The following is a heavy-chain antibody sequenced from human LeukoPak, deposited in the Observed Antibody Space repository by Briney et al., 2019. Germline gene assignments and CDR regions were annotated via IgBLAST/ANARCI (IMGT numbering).Heavy chain of an antibody. CDR2: ISWNSGSI. Sequence: GGSLRLSCAASGFTFDDYGMHWVRQAPGKGLEWVSGISWNSGSIGYAVSVKGRFTISRDNAKNSLYLQLHSLRVEEMAVYVCAKDIGPGPGDAFDIWGQGTMVTVSS. CDR3: AKDIGPGPGDAFDI. V-gene: IGHV3-9*03. J-gene: IGHJ3*02. CDR1: GFTFDDYG.